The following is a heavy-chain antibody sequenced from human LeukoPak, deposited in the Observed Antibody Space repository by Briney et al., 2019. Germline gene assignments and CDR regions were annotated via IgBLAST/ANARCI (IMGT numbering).Heavy chain of an antibody. D-gene: IGHD6-13*01. V-gene: IGHV1-2*04. CDR3: ARKRSTVIDY. CDR2: INPNSGGT. CDR1: GYTFTGYY. Sequence: ASVKVSCTASGYTFTGYYMHWVRQAPGQGLEWMGWINPNSGGTNYAQKFQGWVTMTRDTSISTAYMELSRLRSDDMAVYYCARKRSTVIDYWGQGTLVTVSS. J-gene: IGHJ4*02.